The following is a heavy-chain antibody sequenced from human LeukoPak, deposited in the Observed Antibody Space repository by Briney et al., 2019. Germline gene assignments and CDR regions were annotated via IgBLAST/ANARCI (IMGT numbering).Heavy chain of an antibody. D-gene: IGHD3-3*01. CDR1: GYSISSGYY. CDR2: IYHSGST. V-gene: IGHV4-38-2*01. CDR3: ARWDSGEWLHDAFDI. Sequence: PSETLSLTCGVSGYSISSGYYWGWIRQPPGKGLEWIGSIYHSGSTYYNPPLKSRFPISVDTSKNQFSWKLTAVTPAETALYYCARWDSGEWLHDAFDIWGQGPRVTVSS. J-gene: IGHJ3*02.